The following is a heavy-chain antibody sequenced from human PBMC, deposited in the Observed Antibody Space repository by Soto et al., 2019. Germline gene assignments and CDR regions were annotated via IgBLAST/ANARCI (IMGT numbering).Heavy chain of an antibody. CDR3: ATSMRHTLNP. D-gene: IGHD2-8*01. V-gene: IGHV3-7*01. CDR2: INQDGSDQ. J-gene: IGHJ5*02. Sequence: EVQVVESGGGLVQPGGSLRLSCAASGFTFSSHWMTWVRQVPGKGLEWVANINQDGSDQYYVDSVKGRFTISRDNAKNSLCLHMNSLRVADTAVYYCATSMRHTLNPWGQGTLVTVSS. CDR1: GFTFSSHW.